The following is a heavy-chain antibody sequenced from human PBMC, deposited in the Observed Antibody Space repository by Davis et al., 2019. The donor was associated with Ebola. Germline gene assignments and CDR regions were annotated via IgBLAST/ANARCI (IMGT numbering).Heavy chain of an antibody. D-gene: IGHD3-10*01. CDR3: AKGVSGI. Sequence: PGGSLRLSCKAFGFSISSYSMNWVRQAPGMGLEWVSSISSTSTYIYYADSLKGRFTVSKDNAKNSLYLQMNSLRAEDTAVYYCAKGVSGIWGQGTMVTVSS. J-gene: IGHJ3*02. CDR1: GFSISSYS. CDR2: ISSTSTYI. V-gene: IGHV3-21*01.